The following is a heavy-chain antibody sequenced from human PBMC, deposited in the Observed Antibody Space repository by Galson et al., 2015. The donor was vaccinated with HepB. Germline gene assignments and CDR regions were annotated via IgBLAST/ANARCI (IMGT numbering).Heavy chain of an antibody. Sequence: SLRLSCAASGFTFSSYAMSWVRQAPGKGLEWVAGISGSGGSTYYADSVKGRFTISRDNSKDTLYLQMNSLRADDTAVYYCAKDLEGGIIVLSLDYWGQGTLVTASS. J-gene: IGHJ4*02. D-gene: IGHD3-22*01. CDR2: ISGSGGST. V-gene: IGHV3-23*01. CDR1: GFTFSSYA. CDR3: AKDLEGGIIVLSLDY.